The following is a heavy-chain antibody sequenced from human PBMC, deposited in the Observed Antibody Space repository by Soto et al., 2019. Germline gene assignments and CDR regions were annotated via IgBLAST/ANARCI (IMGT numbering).Heavy chain of an antibody. CDR2: IYYSGST. D-gene: IGHD2-15*01. CDR1: GGSISSYY. V-gene: IGHV4-59*08. Sequence: PSETLSLTCTVSGGSISSYYWSWIRQPPGKGLEWIGYIYYSGSTNYNPSLKSRVTISVDTSKNQFSLKLSSVTAADTAVYYCARIVYCSGGSCLNFAFWGKGTLVTVSS. J-gene: IGHJ4*02. CDR3: ARIVYCSGGSCLNFAF.